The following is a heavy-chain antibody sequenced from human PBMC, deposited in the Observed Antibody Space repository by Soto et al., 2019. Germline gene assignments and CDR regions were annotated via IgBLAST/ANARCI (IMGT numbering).Heavy chain of an antibody. D-gene: IGHD2-2*01. CDR2: INTGKGNT. J-gene: IGHJ5*01. CDR1: GYTFTNYA. V-gene: IGHV1-3*04. CDR3: ARAGDDCSASKCYVLDS. Sequence: ASVKVSCKASGYTFTNYAMHWVRQSPGQRLEWMGWINTGKGNTKISQKFQDRITITSDTSARTAYMDLSSLRSEDTAMYYCARAGDDCSASKCYVLDSCGDGTLVNVPS.